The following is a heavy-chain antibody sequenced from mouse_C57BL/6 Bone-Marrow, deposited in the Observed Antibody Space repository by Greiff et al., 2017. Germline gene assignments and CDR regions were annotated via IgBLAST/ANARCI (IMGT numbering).Heavy chain of an antibody. Sequence: QVHVKQSGAELARPGASVKLSCKASGYTFTSYGISWVKQRTGQGLEWIGEIYPRSGNTYYNEKFKGKATLAAEKSSSTAYMELRSLTSEDSAVYFCARGSHYGSSAWFAYWGQGTLVTVSA. J-gene: IGHJ3*01. V-gene: IGHV1-81*01. CDR2: IYPRSGNT. D-gene: IGHD1-1*01. CDR3: ARGSHYGSSAWFAY. CDR1: GYTFTSYG.